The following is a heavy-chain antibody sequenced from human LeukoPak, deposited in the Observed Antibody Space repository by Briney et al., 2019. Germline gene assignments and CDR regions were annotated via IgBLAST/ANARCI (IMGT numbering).Heavy chain of an antibody. CDR3: AKMVPVVGATPDAFDI. CDR1: GFTFSSYG. CDR2: ISYDGSNK. Sequence: TGGSLRLSCAASGFTFSSYGMHWVRQAPGKGLEWEAVISYDGSNKYYADSVKGRFTISRDNSKNTLYLQMNSLRAEDTAVYYCAKMVPVVGATPDAFDIWGQGTMVTVSS. V-gene: IGHV3-30*18. J-gene: IGHJ3*02. D-gene: IGHD1-26*01.